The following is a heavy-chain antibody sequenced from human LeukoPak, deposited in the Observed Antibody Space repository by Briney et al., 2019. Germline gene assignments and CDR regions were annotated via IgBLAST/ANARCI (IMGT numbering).Heavy chain of an antibody. V-gene: IGHV3-30*03. CDR1: GFTFSSYG. CDR2: ISYDGSNK. J-gene: IGHJ4*02. Sequence: GGSLRLSCAASGFTFSSYGMHWVRQAPGKGLEWVAVISYDGSNKYYADSVKGRFTISRDNAKNSLYLQMNSLRAEDTAVYYCASDMSSGHNWGQGTLVTVSS. D-gene: IGHD6-19*01. CDR3: ASDMSSGHN.